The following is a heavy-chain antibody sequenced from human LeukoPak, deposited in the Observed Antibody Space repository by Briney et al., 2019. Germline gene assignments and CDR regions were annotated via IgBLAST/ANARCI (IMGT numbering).Heavy chain of an antibody. CDR3: ARQLEVGAALRFALDS. CDR1: GFTFSDYY. CDR2: ISSSGSTL. J-gene: IGHJ4*02. Sequence: PGGSLRLSCEASGFTFSDYYMSWIRQAPGKGLEWVSYISSSGSTLYYLDSVKGRFTISRDNAKNSLYLQMNSLRAEDTAMYYCARQLEVGAALRFALDSWGQGTLVTVSS. D-gene: IGHD1-26*01. V-gene: IGHV3-11*04.